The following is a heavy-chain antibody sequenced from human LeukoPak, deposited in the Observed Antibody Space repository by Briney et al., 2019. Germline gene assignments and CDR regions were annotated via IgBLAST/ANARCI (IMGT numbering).Heavy chain of an antibody. CDR3: ARGPYCSGGTCYSTGRYFDL. V-gene: IGHV4-38-2*02. CDR2: IYHSGST. J-gene: IGHJ2*01. CDR1: GYSISSGYY. D-gene: IGHD2-15*01. Sequence: SETLSLTCTVSGYSISSGYYWGWIRQPPGKGLEWIGSIYHSGSTSYNPSLKSRVTISVDTSKNQFSLKLSSVTAADTAVYYCARGPYCSGGTCYSTGRYFDLWGRGTLVTVSS.